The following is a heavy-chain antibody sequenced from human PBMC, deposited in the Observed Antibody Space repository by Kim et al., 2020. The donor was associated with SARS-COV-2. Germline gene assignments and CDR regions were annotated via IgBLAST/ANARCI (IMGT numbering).Heavy chain of an antibody. V-gene: IGHV3-30*02. CDR3: AKDLDSSAALDY. CDR2: GRNK. D-gene: IGHD6-25*01. J-gene: IGHJ4*02. Sequence: GRNKYEADSVKGRFTIARDNSKNTLYLQMNSLRAEDTAVYYCAKDLDSSAALDYWGQGTLVTVSS.